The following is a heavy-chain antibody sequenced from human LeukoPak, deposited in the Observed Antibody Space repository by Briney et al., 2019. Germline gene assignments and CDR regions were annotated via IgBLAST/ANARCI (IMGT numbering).Heavy chain of an antibody. CDR2: ISSSGSTI. Sequence: PGGSLRLSCAASGFTFSDYYTSWIRQAPGKGLEWVSYISSSGSTIYYAGSVKGRFTISRDNAKNSLYLQMNSLRAEDTAVYYCARETYDFWSGYYTGINWFDPWGQGTLVTVSS. CDR1: GFTFSDYY. D-gene: IGHD3-3*01. CDR3: ARETYDFWSGYYTGINWFDP. V-gene: IGHV3-11*01. J-gene: IGHJ5*02.